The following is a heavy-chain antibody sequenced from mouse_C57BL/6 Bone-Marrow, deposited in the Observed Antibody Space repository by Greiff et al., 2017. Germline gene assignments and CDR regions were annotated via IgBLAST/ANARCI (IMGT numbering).Heavy chain of an antibody. Sequence: QVQLQQSGAELARPGASVKLSCKASGYTFTSYGISWVKQRTGQGLEWIGEIYPRSGNTYYNEKFKGKATLTADKSSSTAYMELRSLTSEDSAVYFCARNGSRGDYFDYWGQGTTLTVSS. CDR1: GYTFTSYG. J-gene: IGHJ2*01. D-gene: IGHD1-1*01. V-gene: IGHV1-81*01. CDR2: IYPRSGNT. CDR3: ARNGSRGDYFDY.